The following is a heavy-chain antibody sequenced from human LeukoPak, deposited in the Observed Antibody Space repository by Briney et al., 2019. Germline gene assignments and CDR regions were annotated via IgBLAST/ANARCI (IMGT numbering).Heavy chain of an antibody. CDR2: IYHSGST. CDR1: GGSISSGGYY. J-gene: IGHJ4*02. Sequence: SETLSLTCTVSGGSISSGGYYWSWIRQPPGKGLEWIGYIYHSGSTYYNPSLKSRVTISVDRSKNQFSPKLSSVTAADTAVYYCARGKAELENLYYFDYWGQGTLVTVSS. CDR3: ARGKAELENLYYFDY. V-gene: IGHV4-30-2*01. D-gene: IGHD1-1*01.